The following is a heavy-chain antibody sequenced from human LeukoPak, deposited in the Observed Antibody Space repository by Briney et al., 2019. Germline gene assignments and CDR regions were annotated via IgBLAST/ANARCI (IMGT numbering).Heavy chain of an antibody. J-gene: IGHJ6*03. D-gene: IGHD3-3*01. CDR3: AGATISYYMDV. CDR2: IYYSGST. Sequence: SQTLSLTCTVSGGSISSGDYYWSWIRQPPGKGLEWIGYIYYSGSTYYNPSLKGRVTISVDTSKNQFSLKLSSVTAADTAVYYCAGATISYYMDVWGKGTTVTVSS. V-gene: IGHV4-30-4*08. CDR1: GGSISSGDYY.